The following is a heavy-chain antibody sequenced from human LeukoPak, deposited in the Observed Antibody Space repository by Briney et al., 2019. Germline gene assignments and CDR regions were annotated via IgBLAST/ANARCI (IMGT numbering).Heavy chain of an antibody. J-gene: IGHJ6*02. V-gene: IGHV3-30*18. CDR2: ISYDGGNK. CDR3: AKDLAQWLVRGGYYYYGMDV. D-gene: IGHD6-19*01. CDR1: GFTFSTLA. Sequence: PGGSLRLSCAASGFTFSTLAMHWVRQPPGEGVEWVAVISYDGGNKYYGDSVKGRFTISRDNSKNTLYLQMNSLRAEDTAVYYCAKDLAQWLVRGGYYYYGMDVWGQGTTVTVSS.